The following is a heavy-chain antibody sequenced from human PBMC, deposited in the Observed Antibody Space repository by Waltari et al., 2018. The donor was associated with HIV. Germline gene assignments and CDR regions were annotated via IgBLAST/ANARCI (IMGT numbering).Heavy chain of an antibody. CDR1: GFTFSDYY. CDR2: MNPNSGGK. V-gene: IGHV1-2*02. J-gene: IGHJ4*02. CDR3: TRVFRGTINYFDSRLGH. D-gene: IGHD3-22*01. Sequence: QVQLVQSGAEVKKPGASVKVSCKASGFTFSDYYMHWVRQAPGQGLEWMGWMNPNSGGKRYSEKFQGRVTMTRDTSISTAYMELFRLRFDDTAIYYCTRVFRGTINYFDSRLGHWGQGSLVTVSS.